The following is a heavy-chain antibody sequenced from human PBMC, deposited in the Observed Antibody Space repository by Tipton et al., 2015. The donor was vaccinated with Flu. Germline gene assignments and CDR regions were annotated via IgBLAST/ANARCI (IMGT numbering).Heavy chain of an antibody. CDR1: GGSISSSSYY. CDR2: IYYSGST. D-gene: IGHD2-2*01. CDR3: ARDTRSYCSSTSCYEFGAAFDI. J-gene: IGHJ3*02. Sequence: TLSLTCTVSGGSISSSSYYWGWIRQPPGKGLEWIGSIYYSGSTYYNPSLKSRVTISVDTSKNQFSLKLSSVTAADTAVYYCARDTRSYCSSTSCYEFGAAFDIWGQGTMVTVSS. V-gene: IGHV4-39*02.